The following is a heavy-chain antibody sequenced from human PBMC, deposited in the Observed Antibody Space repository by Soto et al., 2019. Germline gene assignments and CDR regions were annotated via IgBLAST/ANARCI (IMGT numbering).Heavy chain of an antibody. D-gene: IGHD6-19*01. CDR3: ARGQWLATFDY. CDR1: GFTFSSYG. Sequence: PGGSLRLSCAASGFTFSSYGMHWVRQAPGKGLEWVAVIWYDGSNKYYADSVKGRFTISRNNSKNTLYLQMNSLRAEDTAVYYCARGQWLATFDYWGQGTLVTVSS. V-gene: IGHV3-33*01. CDR2: IWYDGSNK. J-gene: IGHJ4*02.